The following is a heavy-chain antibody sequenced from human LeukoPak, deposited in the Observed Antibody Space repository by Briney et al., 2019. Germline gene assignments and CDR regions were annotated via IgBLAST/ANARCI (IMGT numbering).Heavy chain of an antibody. CDR3: ARNKYYYYYGMDV. CDR1: GFTVSSNY. Sequence: GGSLRLSCAASGFTVSSNYLNWVRQAPGKGLEWLSVIYSGGSTGYAESAKGRFTISRDDSKNTLYLQMSSLRAEDTAVYYCARNKYYYYYGMDVWGQGTTVTVSS. CDR2: IYSGGST. J-gene: IGHJ6*02. V-gene: IGHV3-66*01.